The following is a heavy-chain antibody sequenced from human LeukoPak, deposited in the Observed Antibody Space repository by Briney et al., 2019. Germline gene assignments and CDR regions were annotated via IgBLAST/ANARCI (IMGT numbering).Heavy chain of an antibody. CDR1: GFTFSSYG. V-gene: IGHV3-30*02. D-gene: IGHD4-11*01. Sequence: PGGSLRLSCAASGFTFSSYGMHWVRQAPGKGLEWVAFIRYDGSNKYYADSVKGRFTISRDNSKNTLYLQMNSLRAEDTAVYYCAKDLTVTTGPFDYWGQGILVTVSS. J-gene: IGHJ4*02. CDR3: AKDLTVTTGPFDY. CDR2: IRYDGSNK.